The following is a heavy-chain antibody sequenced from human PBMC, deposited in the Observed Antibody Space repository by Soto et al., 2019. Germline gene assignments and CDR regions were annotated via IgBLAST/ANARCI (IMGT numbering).Heavy chain of an antibody. CDR2: INAGNGNT. D-gene: IGHD3-22*01. CDR1: GITFSTYA. CDR3: ARDRLPMNYDSSGYYYYYYGMDV. V-gene: IGHV1-3*01. Sequence: GASVKVSCKASGITFSTYAIHWVRQAPGQGLEWMGWINAGNGNTRYSQKFQGRVTLTRDTSASTVYMELSSLRSEDTAVYYCARDRLPMNYDSSGYYYYYYGMDVWGQGTTVTVSS. J-gene: IGHJ6*02.